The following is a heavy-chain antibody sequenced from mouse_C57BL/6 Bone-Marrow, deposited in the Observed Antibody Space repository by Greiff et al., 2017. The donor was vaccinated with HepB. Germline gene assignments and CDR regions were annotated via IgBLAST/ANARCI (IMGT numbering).Heavy chain of an antibody. CDR2: IYPGSGSI. Sequence: QVQLQQPGAELVKPGASVKMSCKASGYTFTSYWITWVKQRPGQGLEWIGDIYPGSGSINYNEKFKSKATLTVDTSSRTAYMHLSSLTSEDSAVYYCARGVGPYWYFDVWGTGTTVTVSS. J-gene: IGHJ1*03. CDR1: GYTFTSYW. CDR3: ARGVGPYWYFDV. V-gene: IGHV1-55*01. D-gene: IGHD4-1*01.